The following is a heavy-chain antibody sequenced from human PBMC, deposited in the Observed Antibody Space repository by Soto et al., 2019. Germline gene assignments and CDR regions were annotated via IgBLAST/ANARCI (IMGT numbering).Heavy chain of an antibody. Sequence: QVQLVESGGGVVQPGRSLRLSCAASGFTFSRYGIHWVRQAPGKGLEWVAVISYDGSQKYYADSVKGRFAISRDNSKNTLYLQMNSLRAEDTAGYYCVKVPGPEDAFDILGQGTMVTVSS. CDR2: ISYDGSQK. V-gene: IGHV3-30*18. CDR1: GFTFSRYG. CDR3: VKVPGPEDAFDI. J-gene: IGHJ3*02.